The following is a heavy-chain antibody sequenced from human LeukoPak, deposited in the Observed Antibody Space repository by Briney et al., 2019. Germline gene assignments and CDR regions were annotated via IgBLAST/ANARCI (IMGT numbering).Heavy chain of an antibody. V-gene: IGHV4-38-2*02. CDR3: ARAPSFNSGALFDY. J-gene: IGHJ4*02. D-gene: IGHD1-26*01. CDR2: ISDSGSA. Sequence: SETLSLTCTVSGSSMSSDYYWGWIRQPPGKGLEWIGSISDSGSAYYNPSLKSRVVISVDPSKNQFSLKLSSVTAADTAVYYCARAPSFNSGALFDYWGQGTLVTVSS. CDR1: GSSMSSDYY.